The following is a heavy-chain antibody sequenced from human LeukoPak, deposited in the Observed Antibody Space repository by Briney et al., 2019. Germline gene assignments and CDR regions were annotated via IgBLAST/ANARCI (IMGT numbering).Heavy chain of an antibody. V-gene: IGHV3-74*01. J-gene: IGHJ5*02. CDR2: INSDGSST. CDR3: ATDLGSRAHYDILTGYAWFDP. D-gene: IGHD3-9*01. CDR1: GFTFSSYW. Sequence: GGSLRLSCAASGFTFSSYWMHWVRQAPGKGLVWVSRINSDGSSTSYADSVKGRFTFSRDNAKNTLYLQMNSLRAEDTAVYYCATDLGSRAHYDILTGYAWFDPWGQGTLVTVSS.